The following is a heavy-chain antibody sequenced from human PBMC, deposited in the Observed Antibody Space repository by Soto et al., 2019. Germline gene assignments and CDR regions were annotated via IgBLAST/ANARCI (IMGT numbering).Heavy chain of an antibody. Sequence: PGGSLILSCTDSGFTFSSHNMNWVLQAPGKGLEWVSYIDASSSTSYYADSVKGRFTISRDNAKKSVYLQMNSLRVEDTAVYYCVGGVVGTNLYYFDFWGQGTLVTVSS. CDR3: VGGVVGTNLYYFDF. V-gene: IGHV3-48*01. CDR1: GFTFSSHN. CDR2: IDASSSTS. D-gene: IGHD2-15*01. J-gene: IGHJ4*01.